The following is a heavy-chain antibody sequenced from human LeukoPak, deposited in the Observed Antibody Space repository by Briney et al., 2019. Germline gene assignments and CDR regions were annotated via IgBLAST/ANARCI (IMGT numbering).Heavy chain of an antibody. CDR3: AKVAQGEPRYYWYFDL. CDR1: GFTFSSYG. J-gene: IGHJ2*01. Sequence: GGSLRLSCAASGFTFSSYGMSWVRQAPGKGLEWVSAISGSGGSTYYADSVKGRFTISRDNSKNTLYLQMNSLRAEDTAVYYCAKVAQGEPRYYWYFDLWGRGTLVTVSS. V-gene: IGHV3-23*01. D-gene: IGHD1-26*01. CDR2: ISGSGGST.